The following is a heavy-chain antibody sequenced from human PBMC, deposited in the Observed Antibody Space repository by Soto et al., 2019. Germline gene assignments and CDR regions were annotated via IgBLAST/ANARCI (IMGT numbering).Heavy chain of an antibody. CDR2: ISGSGSPI. J-gene: IGHJ5*02. CDR3: ARGGRFFDA. Sequence: SCACSGFTFGSYEMNWVRQAPGKGLEWLSYISGSGSPIYYAESVKGRFIISRDSAKNSLYLQMNSLRAEDTAIYFCARGGRFFDAWGQGTLVTVSS. CDR1: GFTFGSYE. D-gene: IGHD3-16*01. V-gene: IGHV3-48*03.